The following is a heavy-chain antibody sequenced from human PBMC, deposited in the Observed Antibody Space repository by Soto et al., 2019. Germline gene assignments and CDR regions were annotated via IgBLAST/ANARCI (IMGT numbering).Heavy chain of an antibody. D-gene: IGHD2-15*01. CDR2: ISAYNGNT. CDR1: GYSFTSYG. Sequence: ASVKVSCKASGYSFTSYGISWVRQAPGQGLEWMGWISAYNGNTNYAQKLQGRVTMTTDTSTSTAYMELRSLRSDDTAVYYCARVPPIVGHPSAFDIWGQGTMVTVSS. J-gene: IGHJ3*02. CDR3: ARVPPIVGHPSAFDI. V-gene: IGHV1-18*01.